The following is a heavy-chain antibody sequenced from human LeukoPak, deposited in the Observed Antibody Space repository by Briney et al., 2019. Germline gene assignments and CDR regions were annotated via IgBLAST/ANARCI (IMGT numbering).Heavy chain of an antibody. CDR1: GFTFSSYG. V-gene: IGHV3-33*01. D-gene: IGHD6-13*01. J-gene: IGHJ4*02. CDR2: VWYDGSNK. Sequence: GGSLRLSCAASGFTFSSYGMHWVRQAPGKGLEWVAVVWYDGSNKNHGDSVKGRFTISRDNSKNTLYLQMNSLRAEDTAVYYCARDHSSSWYYFDYWGQGTLVTVSS. CDR3: ARDHSSSWYYFDY.